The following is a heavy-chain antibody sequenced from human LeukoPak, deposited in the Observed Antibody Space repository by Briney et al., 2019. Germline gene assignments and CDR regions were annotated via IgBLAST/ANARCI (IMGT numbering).Heavy chain of an antibody. V-gene: IGHV3-7*01. CDR1: GFTFSSYA. J-gene: IGHJ4*02. CDR3: ARVYSYGYDY. CDR2: IKQDGSEK. D-gene: IGHD5-18*01. Sequence: GGSLRLSCAASGFTFSSYAMSWVRQAPGKGLEWVANIKQDGSEKYYVDSVKGRFTISRDNAKNSLYLQMNSLRAEDTAVYYCARVYSYGYDYWGQGTLVTVSS.